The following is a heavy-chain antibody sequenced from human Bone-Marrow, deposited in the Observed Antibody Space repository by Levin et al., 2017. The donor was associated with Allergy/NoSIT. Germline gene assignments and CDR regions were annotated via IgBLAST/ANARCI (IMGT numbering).Heavy chain of an antibody. Sequence: GGSLRLSCAASGFTLSRYWMHWVRQAPGKGLVWVSRINDEGSTTSNADFVKGRFTTSRDTAKNTLYLEMNNLRVEDTAVYYCVRETSAYDYGNWFDPWGQGTLVTVSS. V-gene: IGHV3-74*01. CDR2: INDEGSTT. D-gene: IGHD3-16*01. CDR1: GFTLSRYW. CDR3: VRETSAYDYGNWFDP. J-gene: IGHJ5*02.